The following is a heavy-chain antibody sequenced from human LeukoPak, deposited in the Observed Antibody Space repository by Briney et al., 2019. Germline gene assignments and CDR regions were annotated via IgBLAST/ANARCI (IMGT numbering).Heavy chain of an antibody. Sequence: SETLSLTCTVSGGSINSGGYWSWIRRHPGKGLDWIGYIYYSGTTYFNPSLKGRVTMSVDTSKNQFSLKLSSVMAADTAVYYCARDSGISGRTDYWGQGTLVTVSS. CDR1: GGSINSGGY. V-gene: IGHV4-31*03. CDR3: ARDSGISGRTDY. CDR2: IYYSGTT. J-gene: IGHJ4*02. D-gene: IGHD3-10*01.